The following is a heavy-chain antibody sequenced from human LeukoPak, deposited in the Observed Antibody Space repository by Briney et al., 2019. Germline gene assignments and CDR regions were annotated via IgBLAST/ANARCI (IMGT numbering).Heavy chain of an antibody. Sequence: GGSLRLPCAAAGFTFSSYAMHWVRQAPAKGLEWVAVISYDGSNKYYADSVKGRFTISRDNSKNTLYLQMNSLRAEDTAVYYCARELRFLEWLSPGYWGQGTLVTVSS. V-gene: IGHV3-30-3*01. CDR3: ARELRFLEWLSPGY. J-gene: IGHJ4*02. CDR2: ISYDGSNK. CDR1: GFTFSSYA. D-gene: IGHD3-3*01.